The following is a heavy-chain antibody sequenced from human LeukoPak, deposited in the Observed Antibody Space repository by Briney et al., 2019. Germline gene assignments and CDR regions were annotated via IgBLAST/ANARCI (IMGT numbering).Heavy chain of an antibody. CDR1: GFTFSSYW. J-gene: IGHJ4*02. V-gene: IGHV3-7*01. CDR3: ARGRFSYDSSGYSSFYY. CDR2: IKQDGSEK. D-gene: IGHD3-22*01. Sequence: GGSLRLSCATSGFTFSSYWMSWVRQAPGKGLEWVANIKQDGSEKYYVNSMKGRFTISRDNAKNSLYLQMNSLRAEDTAVYYCARGRFSYDSSGYSSFYYWGQGTLVTVSS.